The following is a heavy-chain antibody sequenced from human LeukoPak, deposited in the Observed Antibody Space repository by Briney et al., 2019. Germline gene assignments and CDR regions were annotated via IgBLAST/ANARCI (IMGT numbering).Heavy chain of an antibody. CDR1: GFTFISYS. J-gene: IGHJ4*02. CDR3: ARGHGSGSYGDFDY. V-gene: IGHV3-21*01. D-gene: IGHD3-10*01. CDR2: ISSSSTYT. Sequence: GGSLRPSCAASGFTFISYSMNWVRQAPGKGLDWVSSISSSSTYTYYADSVKGRFTISRDNAKNSLYLQMNSLRAEDTAVYYCARGHGSGSYGDFDYWGQGTLVTVSS.